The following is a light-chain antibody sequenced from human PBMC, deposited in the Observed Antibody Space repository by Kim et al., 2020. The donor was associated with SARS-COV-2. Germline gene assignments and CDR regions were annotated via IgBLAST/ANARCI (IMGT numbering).Light chain of an antibody. V-gene: IGLV2-14*03. CDR1: SSDSGGYNY. Sequence: GQSITISCTGTSSDSGGYNYVSWYQQHPGKAPKLMIYDVSNRPSGVSNRFSGSKSGNTASLTISGLQAEDEADYYCSSYTSSSTLVFGGGTKLTV. J-gene: IGLJ3*02. CDR2: DVS. CDR3: SSYTSSSTLV.